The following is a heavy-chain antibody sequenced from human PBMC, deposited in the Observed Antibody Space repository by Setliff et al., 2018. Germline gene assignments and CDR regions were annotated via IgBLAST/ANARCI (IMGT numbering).Heavy chain of an antibody. J-gene: IGHJ4*02. CDR3: ARINFYVSSGYYYAPDF. CDR2: ISPHTGNT. Sequence: GASVKVSCKASGYTFSDYGISWVRQAPGQGLEWMGWISPHTGNTFYAPQFQGRVTMTTDTSATTAYMELKNLRSDDTAVYYCARINFYVSSGYYYAPDFWGQGTLVTVSS. D-gene: IGHD3-22*01. CDR1: GYTFSDYG. V-gene: IGHV1-18*01.